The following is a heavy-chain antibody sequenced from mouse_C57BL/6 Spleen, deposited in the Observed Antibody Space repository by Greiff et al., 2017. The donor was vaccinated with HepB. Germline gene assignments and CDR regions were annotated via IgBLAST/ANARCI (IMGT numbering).Heavy chain of an antibody. V-gene: IGHV1-81*01. CDR1: GYTFTSYG. CDR2: IYPRSGNT. Sequence: VQLQQSGAELARPGASVKLSCKASGYTFTSYGISWVKQRTGQGLEWIGEIYPRSGNTYYNEKFKGKATLTADKSSSTAYMELRSLTSEDSAVYFCARPDDYGYFDVWGTGTTVTVSS. CDR3: ARPDDYGYFDV. J-gene: IGHJ1*03. D-gene: IGHD2-3*01.